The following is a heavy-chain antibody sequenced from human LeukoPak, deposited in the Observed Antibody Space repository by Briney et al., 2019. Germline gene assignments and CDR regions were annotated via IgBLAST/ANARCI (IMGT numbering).Heavy chain of an antibody. CDR2: IIPIFGTA. CDR3: ARGIVVESGTYYYYYMDV. CDR1: GGTFSSYA. Sequence: SVRVFCKSSGGTFSSYAVSWVRQAPGQGLEWMGGIIPIFGTANYAQTFQGRVTITADQSTSTAYMELSSLRSEDTAVYYCARGIVVESGTYYYYYMDVWGKGTTVTISS. D-gene: IGHD3-22*01. V-gene: IGHV1-69*13. J-gene: IGHJ6*03.